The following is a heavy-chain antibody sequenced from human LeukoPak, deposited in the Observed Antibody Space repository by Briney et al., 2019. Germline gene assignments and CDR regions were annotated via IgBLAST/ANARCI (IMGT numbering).Heavy chain of an antibody. CDR3: AIVLRQGVVVTPGYYYYYMDV. Sequence: GASVKVSCKASGYTFTSYYMHWVRQAPGQGLEWMGIINPSGGSTSYAQKFQGRVTMTRDTSTSTVYKELSSVRSEDTAVYYCAIVLRQGVVVTPGYYYYYMDVWGKGTTVTVSS. J-gene: IGHJ6*03. CDR1: GYTFTSYY. CDR2: INPSGGST. V-gene: IGHV1-46*01. D-gene: IGHD4-23*01.